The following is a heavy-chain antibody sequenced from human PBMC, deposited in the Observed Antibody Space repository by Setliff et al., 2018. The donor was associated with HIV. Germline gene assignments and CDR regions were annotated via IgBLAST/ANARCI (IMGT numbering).Heavy chain of an antibody. V-gene: IGHV4-39*02. CDR3: AKGDFTAMVMYFDF. Sequence: LSLTCTVSGVPTSASTYYWGWIRQPLGKGLDWIGYISYGGKTYYNPSLKSRVTISVDTSNNHFSLRLNSVTAADTAVYYCAKGDFTAMVMYFDFWGPGIPVTVSS. J-gene: IGHJ4*02. CDR1: GVPTSASTYY. CDR2: ISYGGKT. D-gene: IGHD2-21*02.